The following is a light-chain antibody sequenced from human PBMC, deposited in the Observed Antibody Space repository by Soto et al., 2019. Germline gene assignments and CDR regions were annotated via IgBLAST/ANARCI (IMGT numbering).Light chain of an antibody. Sequence: QSVLTQPPSVPAAPGQKVTISCSGSSSNIGNNYVSWYQQLPGTAPKLLIYDNNKRPSGIPDRFSGSKSGTSATLGITGLQTGDEADYYCGTWDYSLSAVVFGGGTKVTVL. J-gene: IGLJ2*01. CDR3: GTWDYSLSAVV. CDR1: SSNIGNNY. CDR2: DNN. V-gene: IGLV1-51*01.